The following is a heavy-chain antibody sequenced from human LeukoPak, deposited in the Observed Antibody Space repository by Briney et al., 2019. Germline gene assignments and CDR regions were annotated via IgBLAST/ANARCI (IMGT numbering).Heavy chain of an antibody. CDR1: GYTFTSYG. J-gene: IGHJ4*02. CDR3: TRGVRSISIGVD. V-gene: IGHV1-8*02. Sequence: GASVKVSCKASGYTFTSYGISWVRQAPGQGLEWMGWMSPNSGSAGFAQKFQGRVTMTRNTSINTAYMEVSSLRSEDSAVYYCTRGVRSISIGVDWGQGTLVTVSS. CDR2: MSPNSGSA. D-gene: IGHD2-2*02.